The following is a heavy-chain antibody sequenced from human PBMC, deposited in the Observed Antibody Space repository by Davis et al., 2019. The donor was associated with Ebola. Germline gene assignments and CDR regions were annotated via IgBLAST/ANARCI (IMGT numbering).Heavy chain of an antibody. CDR3: ARRATMVRGVIITNYGMDV. CDR1: GYIFTNHA. D-gene: IGHD3-10*01. Sequence: ASVKVSCKASGYIFTNHAMHWVRQAPGQRLEWMGWISTGNGNARYSQKFQGRVTITRDTSATTAYMELSSLRSDDTAVYYCARRATMVRGVIITNYGMDVWGQGTTVTVSS. J-gene: IGHJ6*02. CDR2: ISTGNGNA. V-gene: IGHV1-3*04.